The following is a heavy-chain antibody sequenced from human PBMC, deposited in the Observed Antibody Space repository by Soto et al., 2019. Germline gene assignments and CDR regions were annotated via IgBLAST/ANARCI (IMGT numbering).Heavy chain of an antibody. D-gene: IGHD3-9*01. V-gene: IGHV3-30*18. CDR2: ISYDGSNK. CDR1: GFTFSSYG. Sequence: PGGSLRLSCAASGFTFSSYGMHWVRQAPGKGLEWVAVISYDGSNKYYADSVKGRFTISRDNSKNTLYLQMNSLRAEDTAVYYWAKGGRYFDSNWFDTWGQGTLVTVSS. J-gene: IGHJ5*02. CDR3: AKGGRYFDSNWFDT.